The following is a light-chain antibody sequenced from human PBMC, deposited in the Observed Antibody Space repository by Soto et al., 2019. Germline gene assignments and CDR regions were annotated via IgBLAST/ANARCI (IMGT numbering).Light chain of an antibody. J-gene: IGKJ1*01. CDR2: AAS. CDR3: LQDYSYPWT. Sequence: AIQMTQSPSSLSASVGDRVTITCRASQGIRNDLGWYQQKPGKAPKLLIFAASSLQSGAPSRFSGSGSGTDFTLTISSLRPEDFASYSCLQDYSYPWTFGQGTKVEIK. V-gene: IGKV1-6*01. CDR1: QGIRND.